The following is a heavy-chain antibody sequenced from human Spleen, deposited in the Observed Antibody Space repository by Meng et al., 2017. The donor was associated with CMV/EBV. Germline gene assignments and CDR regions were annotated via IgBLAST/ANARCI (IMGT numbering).Heavy chain of an antibody. CDR1: GFTFSSYS. CDR3: ARVEGVAAAGWFDS. D-gene: IGHD6-13*01. V-gene: IGHV3-21*01. Sequence: ASGFTFSSYSMNWVRQAPGRGLECVSLISSTTSYIYYADSVMGRFTISRDNAKNSLYLQMNSLRADDTAVYYCARVEGVAAAGWFDSWGLGTLVTVSS. J-gene: IGHJ5*01. CDR2: ISSTTSYI.